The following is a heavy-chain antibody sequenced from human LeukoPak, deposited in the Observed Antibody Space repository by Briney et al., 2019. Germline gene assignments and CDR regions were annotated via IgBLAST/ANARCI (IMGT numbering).Heavy chain of an antibody. J-gene: IGHJ4*02. CDR2: IKQDGSEK. Sequence: PGGSLRLSCAASGFTFSSYGMNWVRQAPGKGLEWVANIKQDGSEKYYVDSVKGRFTISRDNAKNSLYLQMNSLRAEDTAVYYCARVIFTDYYDSSGYSPPGYWGQGTLVTVSS. D-gene: IGHD3-22*01. CDR3: ARVIFTDYYDSSGYSPPGY. CDR1: GFTFSSYG. V-gene: IGHV3-7*01.